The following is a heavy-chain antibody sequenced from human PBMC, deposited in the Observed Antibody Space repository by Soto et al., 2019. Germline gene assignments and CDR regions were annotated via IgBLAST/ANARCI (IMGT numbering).Heavy chain of an antibody. V-gene: IGHV1-8*01. CDR3: ARRGYSSSWYYYYYYGMYA. CDR2: MNPNSGNT. D-gene: IGHD6-13*01. CDR1: GYTFTSYD. Sequence: ASVKVSCKASGYTFTSYDINWVRQATGQGLEWMGWMNPNSGNTGYAQKFQGRVTMTRNTSISTAYMELSSLRSEDTAVYYCARRGYSSSWYYYYYYGMYAWGQGITVTVSS. J-gene: IGHJ6*02.